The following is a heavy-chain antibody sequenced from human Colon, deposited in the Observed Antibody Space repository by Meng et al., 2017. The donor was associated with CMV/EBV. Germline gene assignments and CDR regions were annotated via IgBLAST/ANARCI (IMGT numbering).Heavy chain of an antibody. D-gene: IGHD3-16*01. J-gene: IGHJ4*02. CDR3: ARDWAWTHDY. Sequence: QVQLSHSGSEVTTPGSSVKVSCMTFVDIISRQTVSWVRQAPGQGLEWMGKSAPIFGTIKYAEKFQGRVTITADHPTSTVYMELISLRSDDTAVYYCARDWAWTHDYWGQGTLVTVSS. CDR2: SAPIFGTI. CDR1: VDIISRQT. V-gene: IGHV1-69*18.